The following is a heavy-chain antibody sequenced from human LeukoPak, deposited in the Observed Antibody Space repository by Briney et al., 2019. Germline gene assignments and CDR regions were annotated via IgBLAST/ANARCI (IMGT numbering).Heavy chain of an antibody. CDR3: ARADTAFTKQFDY. CDR2: ISWNSGSI. V-gene: IGHV3-9*01. J-gene: IGHJ4*02. Sequence: GGSLRLSCAASGFTFDDYAMHWVRQAPGKGLEWVSGISWNSGSIGYADSVKGRFTISRDNAKNSLYLQMNSLRAEDTAVYYCARADTAFTKQFDYWGQGTLVTVSS. CDR1: GFTFDDYA. D-gene: IGHD5-18*01.